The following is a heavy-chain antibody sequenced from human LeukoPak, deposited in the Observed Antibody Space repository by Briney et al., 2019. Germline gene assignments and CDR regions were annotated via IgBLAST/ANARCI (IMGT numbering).Heavy chain of an antibody. J-gene: IGHJ5*02. CDR3: ARAPDWYSSSAGNWFDP. D-gene: IGHD6-6*01. V-gene: IGHV1-69*04. Sequence: SVKVSCKASGGTFSSYAISWVRQAPGQGLEWMGRIIPILGIANYAQKFQGRVTITADKSTSTAYMELSSLRSEDTAVYYCARAPDWYSSSAGNWFDPWGQGTLVTVSS. CDR2: IIPILGIA. CDR1: GGTFSSYA.